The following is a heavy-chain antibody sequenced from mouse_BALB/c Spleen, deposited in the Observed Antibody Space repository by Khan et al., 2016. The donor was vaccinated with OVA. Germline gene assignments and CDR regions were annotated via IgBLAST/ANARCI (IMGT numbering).Heavy chain of an antibody. V-gene: IGHV5-6-5*01. Sequence: EVELVESGGGLVKPGGSLKLSCAASGFTFSNYAMSWVRQSPEKRLEWVASISSGDSTYYLDSVKGRFPISRDNARNILYLQMSSLRSEDTAMYYCARDYWFAYWGQGTLVTVSA. CDR3: ARDYWFAY. CDR2: ISSGDST. J-gene: IGHJ3*01. CDR1: GFTFSNYA.